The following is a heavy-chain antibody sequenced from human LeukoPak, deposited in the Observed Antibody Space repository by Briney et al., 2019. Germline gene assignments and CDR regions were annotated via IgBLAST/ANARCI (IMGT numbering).Heavy chain of an antibody. Sequence: GGSMTLSCAASAFTFNNYVMHWVRHAPGKGLEWVALMSYDASNKYYADSVRGRLTISRDNSKNTLYLQMNSLRPEDTAVYYCARPRGWERRWYFDLWGRGTLVTVSS. CDR2: MSYDASNK. CDR3: ARPRGWERRWYFDL. CDR1: AFTFNNYV. J-gene: IGHJ2*01. V-gene: IGHV3-30*03. D-gene: IGHD1-26*01.